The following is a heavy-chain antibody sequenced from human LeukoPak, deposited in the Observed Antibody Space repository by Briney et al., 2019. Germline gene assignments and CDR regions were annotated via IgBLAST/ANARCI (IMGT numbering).Heavy chain of an antibody. CDR2: ISSRSTTI. D-gene: IGHD1-26*01. V-gene: IGHV3-48*01. Sequence: PGGSLRLSCAASGFSFSSYSLNWVRQAPGKGLEWVSYISSRSTTIHYADSVKGRFTISRDNAKNSLYLQMNSLRAEDTAVYYCARGTGIVGATVWGQGTLVTVSS. CDR1: GFSFSSYS. CDR3: ARGTGIVGATV. J-gene: IGHJ1*01.